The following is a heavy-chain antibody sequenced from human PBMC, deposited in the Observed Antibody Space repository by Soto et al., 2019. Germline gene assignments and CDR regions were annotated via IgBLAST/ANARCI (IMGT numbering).Heavy chain of an antibody. CDR3: ARHVRIEAEDSDY. D-gene: IGHD6-13*01. J-gene: IGHJ4*02. Sequence: VQSLKISWKGSGYSFTSYWISWVRQMPGKGLEWMGRIDPSDSYTNYSPSFQGHVTISADKSISTAYLQWSGLRASDTAIYYCARHVRIEAEDSDYWGQGTLVTVSS. V-gene: IGHV5-10-1*01. CDR1: GYSFTSYW. CDR2: IDPSDSYT.